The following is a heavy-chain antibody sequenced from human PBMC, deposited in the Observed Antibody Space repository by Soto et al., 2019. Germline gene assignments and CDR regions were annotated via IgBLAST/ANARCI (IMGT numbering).Heavy chain of an antibody. CDR1: GINFKNAW. D-gene: IGHD4-17*01. V-gene: IGHV3-15*01. CDR2: IKNKVDGGAA. J-gene: IGHJ4*02. CDR3: TTDPGDYEDF. Sequence: EVQLVEAGGDLVKPGGCLRLSCAASGINFKNAWMSWVRQAPGKGLEWVGRIKNKVDGGAADYAAPVGGRFTISRDDSKDTLFLQMNNLEVADTAVYYCTTDPGDYEDFWGQGTLVTVSS.